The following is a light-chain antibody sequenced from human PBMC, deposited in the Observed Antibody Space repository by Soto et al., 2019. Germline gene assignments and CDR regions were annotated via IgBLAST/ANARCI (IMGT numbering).Light chain of an antibody. V-gene: IGKV1-33*01. CDR1: QDISNY. Sequence: DIQMTQSPSSLSASVGDRVTITCQASQDISNYLNWYQQKPGKAPKLLIYDASNLETGVPSRFSGSGSGTDFTFTISSLQPEDIATYYYQQYDNLPFTFGGGTKVEIK. CDR2: DAS. CDR3: QQYDNLPFT. J-gene: IGKJ4*01.